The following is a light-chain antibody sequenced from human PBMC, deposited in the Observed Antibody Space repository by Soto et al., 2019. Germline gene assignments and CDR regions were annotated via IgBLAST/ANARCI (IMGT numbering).Light chain of an antibody. CDR3: QQYGYSFWT. J-gene: IGKJ1*01. V-gene: IGKV3-20*01. CDR1: HSVSSSY. CDR2: SAS. Sequence: ELVLTQSPGTLSLSPGERATLSWSVSHSVSSSYLAWYQQKPGQAPRLLIYSASSRATGIPDRFSGSGSGTDYTLTISRLEPEDFAVYYCQQYGYSFWTFGQGTKVDIK.